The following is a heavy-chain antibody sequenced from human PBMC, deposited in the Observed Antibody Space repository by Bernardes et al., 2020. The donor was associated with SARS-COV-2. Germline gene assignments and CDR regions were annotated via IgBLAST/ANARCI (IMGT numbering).Heavy chain of an antibody. CDR1: GYTLTELS. Sequence: ASMKVSCKVSGYTLTELSMHWVRQAPGKGLEWMGGFDPEDGETIYAQKFQGRVTMTEDTSTDTAYMELSSLRSEDTAVYYCAGVVISPYYYYGMDVWGQGTTVTVSS. D-gene: IGHD3-3*01. CDR3: AGVVISPYYYYGMDV. CDR2: FDPEDGET. V-gene: IGHV1-24*01. J-gene: IGHJ6*02.